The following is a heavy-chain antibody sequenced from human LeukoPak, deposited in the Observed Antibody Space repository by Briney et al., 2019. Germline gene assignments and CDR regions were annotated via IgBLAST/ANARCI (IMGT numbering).Heavy chain of an antibody. CDR3: ARGSSFFASGTYCDY. CDR2: IRQDGGRR. V-gene: IGHV3-7*01. J-gene: IGHJ4*02. Sequence: GGSLRLSCAASGFTFNRYYMSWVRQAPGKGLEWVAHIRQDGGRRYYVDSVKGRFTISRDNAKNSMLLQMDSLRDEDTAVYYCARGSSFFASGTYCDYWGQGTLVTVSS. D-gene: IGHD3-10*01. CDR1: GFTFNRYY.